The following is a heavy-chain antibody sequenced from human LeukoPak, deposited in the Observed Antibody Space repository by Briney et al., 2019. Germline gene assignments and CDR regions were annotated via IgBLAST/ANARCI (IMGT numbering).Heavy chain of an antibody. J-gene: IGHJ4*02. D-gene: IGHD1-26*01. CDR1: GGSISSISNY. CDR3: ARLTPYNGSPLDDY. CDR2: VSYSGST. V-gene: IGHV4-39*01. Sequence: SETLSLTCTVSGGSISSISNYWGWIRQPPGKGLEYIGSVSYSGSTYYNPSLKSRVTMSADTSKNQFSLKLSSVTAADTAVYYCARLTPYNGSPLDDYWGQGTLVTVSS.